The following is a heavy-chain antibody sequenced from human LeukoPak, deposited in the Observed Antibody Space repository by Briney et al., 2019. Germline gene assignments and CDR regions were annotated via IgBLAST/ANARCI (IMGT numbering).Heavy chain of an antibody. D-gene: IGHD6-13*01. V-gene: IGHV3-23*01. CDR1: GFTFRSYA. CDR3: ASSSPGGY. CDR2: ISCCGGST. J-gene: IGHJ4*02. Sequence: GGSLRLSCAASGFTFRSYAMSWVGQAPGKGLEGVAAISCCGGSTYYADSVKGRFTISRDNSKDTLYLQMNSLRAEDTAVYYCASSSPGGYWGQGTLVTASS.